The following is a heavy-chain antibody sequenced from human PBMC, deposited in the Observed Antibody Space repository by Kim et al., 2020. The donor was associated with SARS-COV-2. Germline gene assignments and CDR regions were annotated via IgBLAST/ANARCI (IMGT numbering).Heavy chain of an antibody. CDR2: ISYDGSNK. J-gene: IGHJ4*02. D-gene: IGHD6-13*01. CDR3: ARALIAAAAR. CDR1: GFTFSSYA. V-gene: IGHV3-30*04. Sequence: GGSLRLSCAASGFTFSSYAMHWVRQAPGKGLEWVAVISYDGSNKYYADSVKGRFTISRDNSKNTLYLQMNSLRAEDTAVYYCARALIAAAARWGQGTLVTVSS.